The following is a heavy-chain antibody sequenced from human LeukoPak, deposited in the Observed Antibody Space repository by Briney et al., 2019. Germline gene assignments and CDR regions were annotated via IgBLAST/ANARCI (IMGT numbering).Heavy chain of an antibody. D-gene: IGHD3-3*01. V-gene: IGHV3-48*01. Sequence: GGSLRLSCAASGFTFSSYSMNWVRQAPGKGLKWVSYISSSSSTIYYADSVKGRFTISRDNAKNSLYLQMNSLRAEDTAVYYCARGTIRFLEWLLQEVDYWGQGTLVTVSS. CDR3: ARGTIRFLEWLLQEVDY. CDR2: ISSSSSTI. CDR1: GFTFSSYS. J-gene: IGHJ4*02.